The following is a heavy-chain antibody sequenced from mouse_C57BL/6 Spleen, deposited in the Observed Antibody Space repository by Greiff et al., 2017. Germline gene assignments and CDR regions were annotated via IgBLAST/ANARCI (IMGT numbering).Heavy chain of an antibody. J-gene: IGHJ4*01. CDR2: IDPSDSYT. Sequence: VQLQQPGAELVKPGASVKLSCKASGYTFTSYWMQWVKQRPGQGLEWIGEIDPSDSYTNYNQKFKGKATLTVDTSSSTAYMQLSSLTSEDSAVYYCARYYGSSYAMDSWGQGTSDTASS. D-gene: IGHD1-1*01. CDR3: ARYYGSSYAMDS. CDR1: GYTFTSYW. V-gene: IGHV1-50*01.